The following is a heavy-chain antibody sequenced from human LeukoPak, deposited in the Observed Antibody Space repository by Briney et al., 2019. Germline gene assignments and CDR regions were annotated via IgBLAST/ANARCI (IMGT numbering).Heavy chain of an antibody. Sequence: PSETLSLTRTVSRGSISSNSYYWGWIRQPPGKGLEWIGYIYYSGITKYNPSLKSRVTISVDTSKNQFSLKLSSVTAADTAVYYCARWARAGYNLEPFDYWGQGTLVTVSS. D-gene: IGHD5-24*01. CDR3: ARWARAGYNLEPFDY. J-gene: IGHJ4*02. CDR2: IYYSGIT. V-gene: IGHV4-61*05. CDR1: RGSISSNSYY.